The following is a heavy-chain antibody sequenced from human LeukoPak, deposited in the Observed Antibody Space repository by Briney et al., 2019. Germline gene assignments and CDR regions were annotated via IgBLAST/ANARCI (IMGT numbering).Heavy chain of an antibody. J-gene: IGHJ4*02. CDR1: GYTFTDYY. V-gene: IGHV1-2*02. CDR2: INPNSGGT. Sequence: ASVTVSCKASGYTFTDYYFHWVRQAPGQGPEWMGWINPNSGGTNYAQRFQGRVTMTRDTSISTAYMELSRLRCDDTAVYYCARGSYYDTSGYGPSDWGQGTQVTVSS. CDR3: ARGSYYDTSGYGPSD. D-gene: IGHD3-22*01.